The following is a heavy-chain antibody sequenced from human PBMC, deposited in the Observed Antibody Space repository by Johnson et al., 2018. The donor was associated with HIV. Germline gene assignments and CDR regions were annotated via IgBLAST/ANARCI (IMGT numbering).Heavy chain of an antibody. CDR1: GFTFSSNA. V-gene: IGHV3-30*04. Sequence: QAQLVASGGGVVQPGRSLRLSCAASGFTFSSNAIHWVRQAPGKGLEWLAVISSDGTTTYYTASLKGRFTISSDNTNNTVPLQMIILRPKDTGVYYRASGLTPRAPLRIWGQGTMVTVSS. J-gene: IGHJ3*02. CDR3: ASGLTPRAPLRI. D-gene: IGHD3-10*01. CDR2: ISSDGTTT.